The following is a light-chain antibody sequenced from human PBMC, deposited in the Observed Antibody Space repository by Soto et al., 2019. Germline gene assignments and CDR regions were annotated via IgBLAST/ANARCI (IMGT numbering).Light chain of an antibody. CDR1: NSSIGAGHH. J-gene: IGLJ2*01. CDR3: QSFDSHVLGLL. V-gene: IGLV1-40*01. Sequence: QSLLTQPPSVTGAPGQRVTISCSGSNSSIGAGHHVNWYQQFPGSAPKLLIYSNAARPSGVPDRFSGSKSGTSASLAITGLQAEDEADYYCQSFDSHVLGLLFGVGTKLTVL. CDR2: SNA.